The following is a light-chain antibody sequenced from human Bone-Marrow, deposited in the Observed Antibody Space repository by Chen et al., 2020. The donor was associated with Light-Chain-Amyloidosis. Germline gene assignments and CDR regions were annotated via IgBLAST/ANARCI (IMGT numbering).Light chain of an antibody. CDR2: EVT. V-gene: IGLV2-14*01. CDR1: SSDVGGDNP. CDR3: SSYTITNTLV. J-gene: IGLJ1*01. Sequence: QSDLTQPASVSGSPGQSITSSCTGTSSDVGGDNPVSWYQQHPDKAPKLMIYEVTNRPSWVPDRFSGSKSDNTASLTISGLQTEDEADYFCSSYTITNTLVFGSGTRVTVL.